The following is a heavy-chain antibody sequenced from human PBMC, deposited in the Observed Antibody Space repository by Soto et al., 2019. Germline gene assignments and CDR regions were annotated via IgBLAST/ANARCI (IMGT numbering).Heavy chain of an antibody. CDR2: IYWDGHK. D-gene: IGHD2-2*01. J-gene: IGHJ6*03. CDR3: AHISRFMQLLFHFYYIDV. V-gene: IGHV2-5*02. Sequence: QITLKESGPTLVKPTQTLTLTCTFSGFSLSTSGVGVCWIRQPPGKALEWLALIYWDGHKPYSPSLKSRLTIPKDTSKHQGVLTMTIMDPVDTATYYCAHISRFMQLLFHFYYIDVWCKGTPVTVSS. CDR1: GFSLSTSGVG.